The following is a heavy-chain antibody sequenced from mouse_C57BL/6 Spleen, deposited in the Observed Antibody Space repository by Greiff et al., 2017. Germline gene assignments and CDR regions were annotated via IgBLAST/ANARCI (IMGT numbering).Heavy chain of an antibody. CDR2: IDPETGGT. J-gene: IGHJ3*01. CDR3: TRNHYYGSSSAWFAY. CDR1: GYTFTDYE. V-gene: IGHV1-15*01. Sequence: QVQLQQSGAELVRPGASVTLSCKASGYTFTDYEMHWVKQTPVHGLEWIGAIDPETGGTAYNQKFKGKAILTADKSSSTAYMELRSLTSEDSAVYYCTRNHYYGSSSAWFAYWGQGTLVTVSA. D-gene: IGHD1-1*01.